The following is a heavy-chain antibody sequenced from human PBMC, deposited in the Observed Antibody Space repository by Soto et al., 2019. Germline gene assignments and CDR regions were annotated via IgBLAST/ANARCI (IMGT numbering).Heavy chain of an antibody. CDR3: ARSEQWLVAP. CDR1: GFTFSRYW. CDR2: ISNDGSTT. Sequence: PGGPLRLSCAASGFTFSRYWMHWVRQAPGKGLVWVSRISNDGSTTNCADSVEGRFTISRDNAKNTLYLQMNSLRAEDTAVYYCARSEQWLVAPWGQGTLVTVSS. D-gene: IGHD6-19*01. J-gene: IGHJ5*02. V-gene: IGHV3-74*01.